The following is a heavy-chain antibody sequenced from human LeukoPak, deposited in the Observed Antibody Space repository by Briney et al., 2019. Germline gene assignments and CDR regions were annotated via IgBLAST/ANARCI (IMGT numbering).Heavy chain of an antibody. CDR1: GFTFSSYE. Sequence: GGSLRLSCAASGFTFSSYEMNWVRQAPGKGLEWVSYISSSGSTIYYADSVKGRFTISRDNAKNSLYLQMNSLRAEDTAVYYCARFGYSYGSLWYFDLWGRGTLLTVSS. J-gene: IGHJ2*01. CDR2: ISSSGSTI. D-gene: IGHD5-18*01. CDR3: ARFGYSYGSLWYFDL. V-gene: IGHV3-48*03.